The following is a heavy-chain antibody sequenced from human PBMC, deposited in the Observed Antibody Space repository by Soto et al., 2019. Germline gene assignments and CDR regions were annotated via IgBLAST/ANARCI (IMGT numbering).Heavy chain of an antibody. Sequence: GGSLRLSCAASGFTFSTYAMSWVRQAPGKGLEWVSAISGSGSSRYYADYAKGRFTISRDNSKNTLFLKLNSLRAEDTAVCYCAKELLRLGESLERYFDYWGQGTLVTVSS. D-gene: IGHD3-10*01. CDR3: AKELLRLGESLERYFDY. CDR1: GFTFSTYA. CDR2: ISGSGSSR. J-gene: IGHJ4*02. V-gene: IGHV3-23*01.